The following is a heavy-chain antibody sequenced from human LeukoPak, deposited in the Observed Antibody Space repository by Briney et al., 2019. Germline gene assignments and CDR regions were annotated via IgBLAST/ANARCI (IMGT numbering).Heavy chain of an antibody. Sequence: SETLSLTCSVSGDSISSYYGSWIRQPPGKGLEWIGYIYSSGSTNYNPSLKSRVTISVDMSKSQFSLELSSVTAADTAVYYCARQMSGSSGLDYWGQGTLVTVSS. J-gene: IGHJ4*02. V-gene: IGHV4-59*08. D-gene: IGHD6-19*01. CDR2: IYSSGST. CDR3: ARQMSGSSGLDY. CDR1: GDSISSYY.